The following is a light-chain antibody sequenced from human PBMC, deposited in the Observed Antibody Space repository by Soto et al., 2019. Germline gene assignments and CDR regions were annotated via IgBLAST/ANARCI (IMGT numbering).Light chain of an antibody. CDR3: QQYGGSPYT. V-gene: IGKV3-20*01. Sequence: EIVLTQSPGTLSLSPGERATLSCRASQSVRSNYLAWYQQKPGQAPRLLIYAASSRATGIPYRFCGTGSGTDFTLTISRLEPEDFAVYYCQQYGGSPYTFGQGTKLEIK. CDR1: QSVRSNY. CDR2: AAS. J-gene: IGKJ2*01.